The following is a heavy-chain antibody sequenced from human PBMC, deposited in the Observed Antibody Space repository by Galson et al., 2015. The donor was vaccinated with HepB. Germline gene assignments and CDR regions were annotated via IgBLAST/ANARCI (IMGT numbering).Heavy chain of an antibody. CDR3: ARDFPPRRYYYDSSGYYDAFDI. CDR1: GFAVSSNY. D-gene: IGHD3-22*01. Sequence: SLRLSCAASGFAVSSNYMSWVRQAPGKGLEWASVIYSGGSTYYADSVKGRFTISRDNSKNTLYLQMNSLRAEDTAVYYCARDFPPRRYYYDSSGYYDAFDIWGQGTMVTVSS. V-gene: IGHV3-53*01. J-gene: IGHJ3*02. CDR2: IYSGGST.